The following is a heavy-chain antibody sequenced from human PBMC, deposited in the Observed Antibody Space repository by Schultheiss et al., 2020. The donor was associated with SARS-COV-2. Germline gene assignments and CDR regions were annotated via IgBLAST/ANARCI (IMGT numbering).Heavy chain of an antibody. Sequence: GGSLRLSCAASGFTFSSYGMHWVRQAPGKGLEWVAVIWYDGSNKYYADSVKGRFTISRDNSKNTLYLQMNRLRAEDTAVYYCARDQGMVRGVIANYYYGMDVWGQGTKVTVSS. CDR1: GFTFSSYG. CDR3: ARDQGMVRGVIANYYYGMDV. CDR2: IWYDGSNK. J-gene: IGHJ6*02. V-gene: IGHV3-33*01. D-gene: IGHD3-10*01.